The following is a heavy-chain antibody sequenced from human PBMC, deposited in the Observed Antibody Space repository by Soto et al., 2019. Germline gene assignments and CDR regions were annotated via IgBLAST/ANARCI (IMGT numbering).Heavy chain of an antibody. CDR2: IWSDGSSK. Sequence: QVQLVQSEGGVVQPGRSLRLSCGMSGISFRNSGMHWVRQAPGKGLEWVAMIWSDGSSKFYADSVQGRFTISRDNSMDTLYLQMTSLRPEDTAIYYCARDKGVTSLDYWGQGTLVTVSS. CDR1: GISFRNSG. J-gene: IGHJ4*02. D-gene: IGHD2-2*01. CDR3: ARDKGVTSLDY. V-gene: IGHV3-33*01.